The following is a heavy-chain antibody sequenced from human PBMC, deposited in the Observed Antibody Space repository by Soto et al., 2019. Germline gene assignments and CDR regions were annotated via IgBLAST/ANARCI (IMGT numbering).Heavy chain of an antibody. CDR2: ISGSGGST. CDR3: ASLQFGYYGMDV. Sequence: GGSLRLSCAASGFTFSSYAMSWVRQAPGKGLEWVSAISGSGGSTYYADSVKGRFTISRDNSKNTLYLQMNSLRAEDTAVYYCASLQFGYYGMDVWGQGTTVTVSS. J-gene: IGHJ6*02. CDR1: GFTFSSYA. D-gene: IGHD1-1*01. V-gene: IGHV3-23*01.